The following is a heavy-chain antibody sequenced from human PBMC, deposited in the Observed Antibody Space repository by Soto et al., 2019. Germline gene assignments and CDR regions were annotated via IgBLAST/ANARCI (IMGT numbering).Heavy chain of an antibody. CDR2: ISYDGSNK. Sequence: VQLVESGGGVVQPGRSLRLSCAASGFTFSSYGMHWVRQAPGKGLEWVAVISYDGSNKYYADSVKGRFTISRDNSKNTLYLQMNSLRAEDTAVYYCAKDSSSWYLNPSYFDYWGQGTLVTVSS. D-gene: IGHD6-13*01. J-gene: IGHJ4*02. CDR1: GFTFSSYG. V-gene: IGHV3-30*18. CDR3: AKDSSSWYLNPSYFDY.